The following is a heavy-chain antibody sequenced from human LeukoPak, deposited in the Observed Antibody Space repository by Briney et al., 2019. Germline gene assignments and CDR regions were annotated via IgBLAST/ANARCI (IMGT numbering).Heavy chain of an antibody. D-gene: IGHD3-16*01. Sequence: GGSLRLSCAASGFTFSSYAMHWVRQAPGKGLEWVAVISYDGSNKYYADSVKGRFTISRDNSKNTLYLQMNSLRAEDTAVYYCAGVTIPWAYYYYYGMDVWGQGTTVTVSS. CDR2: ISYDGSNK. CDR3: AGVTIPWAYYYYYGMDV. V-gene: IGHV3-30-3*01. CDR1: GFTFSSYA. J-gene: IGHJ6*02.